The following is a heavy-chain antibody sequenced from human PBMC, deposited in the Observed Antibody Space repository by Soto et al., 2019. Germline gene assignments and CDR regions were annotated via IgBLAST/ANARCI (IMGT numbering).Heavy chain of an antibody. CDR1: GFTVSSKY. CDR3: ARGEDYCSSTTCARYYFDY. D-gene: IGHD2-2*01. J-gene: IGHJ4*02. Sequence: SLRLSCAASGFTVSSKYMSWVRQAPGKGLEWVSVIYSGGSTYYADSVKGRFTISRDNSRNTVYLQMNSLRVEDTAVYYCARGEDYCSSTTCARYYFDYWGQGIQVTVSS. V-gene: IGHV3-66*01. CDR2: IYSGGST.